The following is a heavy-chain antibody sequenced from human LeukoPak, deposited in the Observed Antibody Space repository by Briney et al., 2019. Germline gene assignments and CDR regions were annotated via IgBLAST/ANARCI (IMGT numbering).Heavy chain of an antibody. Sequence: PSETLSLTCAVSGGSISSGGYSWSWIRQPPGKGLEWIGYIYHSGSTYYNPSLKSRVTISVDRSKNQFSLKLSSVTAADTAVYYCARGDYDSSGDPIEYFQHWGQGTLVTVSS. D-gene: IGHD3-22*01. V-gene: IGHV4-30-2*01. CDR2: IYHSGST. CDR1: GGSISSGGYS. J-gene: IGHJ1*01. CDR3: ARGDYDSSGDPIEYFQH.